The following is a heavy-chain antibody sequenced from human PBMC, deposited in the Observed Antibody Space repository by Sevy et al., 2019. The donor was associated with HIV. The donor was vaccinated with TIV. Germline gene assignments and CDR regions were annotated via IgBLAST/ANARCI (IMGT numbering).Heavy chain of an antibody. CDR3: TREDAPDDFWSGYFLTKGYYGMDV. Sequence: GGSLRLSCIASGFTFGDYAMSWVRQAPGKGLEWVGFIRSKAYGGTTEYAASVKGRFTISRDDSKSIAYLQMNSLKTEDTAVYYCTREDAPDDFWSGYFLTKGYYGMDVWGQGTTVTVSS. J-gene: IGHJ6*02. CDR1: GFTFGDYA. D-gene: IGHD3-3*01. CDR2: IRSKAYGGTT. V-gene: IGHV3-49*04.